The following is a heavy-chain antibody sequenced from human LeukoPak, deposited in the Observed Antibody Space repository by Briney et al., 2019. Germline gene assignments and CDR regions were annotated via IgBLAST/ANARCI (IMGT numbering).Heavy chain of an antibody. Sequence: PSETLSLTCAVSGYSISTGYYWVWIRQPPGRGLEWIGSLYHSDSAYYNTSLRSRVSMSVDTSKNQFSLTLSFVTAADTAVYYCARQHDSYYYYYIDVWGSGTTVTVSS. CDR1: GYSISTGYY. J-gene: IGHJ6*03. CDR2: LYHSDSA. V-gene: IGHV4-38-2*01. CDR3: ARQHDSYYYYYIDV.